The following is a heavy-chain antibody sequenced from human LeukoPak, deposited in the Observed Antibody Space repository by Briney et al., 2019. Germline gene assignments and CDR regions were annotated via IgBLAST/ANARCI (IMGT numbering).Heavy chain of an antibody. CDR3: ARDPGRNGYTFDY. V-gene: IGHV3-30*14. CDR2: ISYDGSNK. J-gene: IGHJ4*02. CDR1: GFTFSSYA. Sequence: PGGSLRLSCAASGFTFSSYAMHWVRQAPGKGLEWVAVISYDGSNKYYADSVKGRFTISRDNSKNTLYLQMNSLRAEDTAVYYCARDPGRNGYTFDYWGQGTLVTVSS. D-gene: IGHD5-18*01.